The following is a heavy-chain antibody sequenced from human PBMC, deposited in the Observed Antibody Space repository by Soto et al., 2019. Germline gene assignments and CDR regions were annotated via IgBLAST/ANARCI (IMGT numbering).Heavy chain of an antibody. V-gene: IGHV4-4*07. J-gene: IGHJ3*02. Sequence: KPSETLSLTCTVSGGSISSYYWSWIRQPAGKGLEWIGRIYTSGSTNYNPSLKSRVTMSVDTSKNQFSLKLSSVTAADTAVYYCARGGPAQDIVATIEEDAFDIWGQGTMVTVSS. CDR1: GGSISSYY. CDR2: IYTSGST. CDR3: ARGGPAQDIVATIEEDAFDI. D-gene: IGHD5-12*01.